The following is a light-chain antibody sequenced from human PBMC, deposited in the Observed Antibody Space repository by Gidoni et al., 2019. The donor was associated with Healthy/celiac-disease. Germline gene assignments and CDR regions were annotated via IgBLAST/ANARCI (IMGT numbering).Light chain of an antibody. CDR1: QSVSSN. J-gene: IGKJ4*01. Sequence: IVMTQSPATLSVSPGERATLSCRASQSVSSNLAWYQQKPGQAPRLLIYGASTRATGIPARFSGSGSGTEFTLTISSLQSEDFAVYYCQQYNELAPITFGGGTKVEIK. CDR2: GAS. V-gene: IGKV3-15*01. CDR3: QQYNELAPIT.